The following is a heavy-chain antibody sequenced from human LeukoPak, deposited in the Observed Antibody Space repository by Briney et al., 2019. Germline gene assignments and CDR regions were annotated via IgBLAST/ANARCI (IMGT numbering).Heavy chain of an antibody. V-gene: IGHV4-39*01. D-gene: IGHD6-13*01. CDR2: IYYNGST. CDR1: GGSISSSSYY. Sequence: SETLSLTCTVSGGSISSSSYYWRWIRQPPGKGLEWIGCIYYNGSTYYHPSPKSQVTISVDTSKNQFSLKLSSVTAADTAVYYCARLRRTAAGTHAGWFDPWGQGTLVTVSS. CDR3: ARLRRTAAGTHAGWFDP. J-gene: IGHJ5*02.